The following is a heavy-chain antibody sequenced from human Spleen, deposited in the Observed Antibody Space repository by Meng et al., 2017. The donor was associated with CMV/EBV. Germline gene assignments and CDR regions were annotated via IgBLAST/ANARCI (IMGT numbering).Heavy chain of an antibody. CDR1: GFTFTNYA. D-gene: IGHD3-10*01. CDR3: ARDLYGPGSYSPPGY. J-gene: IGHJ4*02. CDR2: VSAGGDST. V-gene: IGHV3-23*01. Sequence: GGSLRLSCAVSGFTFTNYAMSWVRQAPGKGLEWVSGVSAGGDSTYYADSVKGRFTISRDNSKNTLYLQMNSLRAEDTAIYYCARDLYGPGSYSPPGYWGQGTLVTVSS.